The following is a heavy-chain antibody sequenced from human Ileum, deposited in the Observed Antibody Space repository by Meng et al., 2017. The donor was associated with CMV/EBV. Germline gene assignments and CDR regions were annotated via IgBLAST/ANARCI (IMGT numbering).Heavy chain of an antibody. J-gene: IGHJ6*02. CDR1: GFTFSDYY. CDR2: ISSSSNTI. CDR3: ARDLVVARYYGMDV. D-gene: IGHD2-21*01. Sequence: GGSLRLSCAASGFTFSDYYMSWIRQAPGKGLEWISYISSSSNTITYADSVRGRFTISRDNAKSSLYLQMNSLRVEDTAMYYCARDLVVARYYGMDVWGQGTTVTVSS. V-gene: IGHV3-11*01.